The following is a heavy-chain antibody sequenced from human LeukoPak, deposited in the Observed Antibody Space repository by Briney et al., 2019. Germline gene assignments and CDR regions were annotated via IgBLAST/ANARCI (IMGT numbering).Heavy chain of an antibody. V-gene: IGHV1-69*04. J-gene: IGHJ4*02. CDR2: IIPILGIA. CDR3: AREYYYDSSGYKD. CDR1: GGTFSSYT. Sequence: SVKVSCKASGGTFSSYTISWVRQAPGQGLEWMGRIIPILGIANYAQKFQGRVTITADKSTSTAYMALTSLRSEDTAVYYCAREYYYDSSGYKDWGQGTLVTVSS. D-gene: IGHD3-22*01.